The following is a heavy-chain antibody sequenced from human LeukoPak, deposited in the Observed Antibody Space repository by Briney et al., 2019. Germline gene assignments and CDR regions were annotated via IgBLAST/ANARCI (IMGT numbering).Heavy chain of an antibody. J-gene: IGHJ5*02. CDR2: ISGGGGST. CDR1: GFTFSSYA. Sequence: PGGSLRLSCAASGFTFSSYAMSWVRQAPGKGLEWVSAISGGGGSTYYADSVKGRFTISRDNSKNTLYLQMNSLRAEDTAVYYCAKDHLGLSSSWYNNWFDPWGQGTLVTVSS. CDR3: AKDHLGLSSSWYNNWFDP. D-gene: IGHD6-13*01. V-gene: IGHV3-23*01.